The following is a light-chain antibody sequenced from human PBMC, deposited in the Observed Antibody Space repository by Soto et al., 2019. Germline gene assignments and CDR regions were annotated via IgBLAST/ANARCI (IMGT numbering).Light chain of an antibody. CDR3: QQSYSTPPWT. V-gene: IGKV1-5*03. Sequence: DIKMTQSPSTLSGSVGDRVTITCRASQTISSWLAWYQQKPGKAPKLLIYKASTLKSGVPSRFSGSGSGTEFTLTISSLQPDDFATYYCQQSYSTPPWTFGQGTKVDI. CDR2: KAS. CDR1: QTISSW. J-gene: IGKJ1*01.